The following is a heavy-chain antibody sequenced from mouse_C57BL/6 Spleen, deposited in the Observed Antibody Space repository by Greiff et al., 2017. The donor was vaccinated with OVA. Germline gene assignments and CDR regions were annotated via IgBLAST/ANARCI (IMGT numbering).Heavy chain of an antibody. CDR1: GYTFTSYW. CDR3: AREGVVVDAMDY. Sequence: QVQLKQPGAELVKPGASVKLSCKASGYTFTSYWMHWVKQRPGQGLEWIGMIHPNSGSTNYNEKFKSKATLTVDKSSSTAYMQLSSLTSEDSAVYYCAREGVVVDAMDYWGQGTSVTVSS. D-gene: IGHD1-1*01. CDR2: IHPNSGST. J-gene: IGHJ4*01. V-gene: IGHV1-64*01.